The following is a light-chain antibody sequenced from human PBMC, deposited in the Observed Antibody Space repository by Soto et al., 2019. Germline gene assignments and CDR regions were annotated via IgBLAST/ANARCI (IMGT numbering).Light chain of an antibody. V-gene: IGKV3-20*01. Sequence: EIVLTQSPGTLSSSPGERATLSCRASQSVTSNYLAWYQQKPGQAPRLLIFGASIRATGLPDRFSGGGSGTDFTLTISRLEPEDFAVYYCHQYGISPGSLGQGTKVDIK. CDR1: QSVTSNY. CDR3: HQYGISPGS. CDR2: GAS. J-gene: IGKJ1*01.